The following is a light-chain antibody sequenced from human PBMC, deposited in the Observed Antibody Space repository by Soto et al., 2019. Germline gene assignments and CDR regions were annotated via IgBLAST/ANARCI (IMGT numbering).Light chain of an antibody. Sequence: EIVLTQSPGTLSLSPGDRATLSCRASQCVSTNYLAWYQQKLGQAPRLLIYGASSRATGIPDRFSGNGSGKDFTLTISRLEPEDFAVYFCHQYGSTPFTFGPGTKVDIK. CDR1: QCVSTNY. J-gene: IGKJ3*01. CDR3: HQYGSTPFT. V-gene: IGKV3-20*01. CDR2: GAS.